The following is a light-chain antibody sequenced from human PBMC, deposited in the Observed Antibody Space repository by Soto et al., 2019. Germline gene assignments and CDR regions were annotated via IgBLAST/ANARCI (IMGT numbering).Light chain of an antibody. V-gene: IGLV2-14*01. CDR1: SSDVGYYNY. CDR2: DIT. J-gene: IGLJ1*01. CDR3: TSYTRSNTYV. Sequence: QSALTQPASVSGSPGQSITISCTGTSSDVGYYNYVSWYQQRPGKAPKLMIYDITTRPSGVSYRFSGSKSGNTASLTISGLQAEDEADYYCTSYTRSNTYVFGTGTKLTVL.